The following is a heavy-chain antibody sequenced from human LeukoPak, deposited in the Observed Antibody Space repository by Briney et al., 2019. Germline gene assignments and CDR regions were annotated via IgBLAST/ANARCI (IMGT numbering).Heavy chain of an antibody. CDR1: GYVFTSYG. J-gene: IGHJ4*02. D-gene: IGHD3-16*02. V-gene: IGHV1-2*02. CDR3: ARVAPLRLGELSFLRFWDY. CDR2: INPNSGGT. Sequence: ASVKVSCKASGYVFTSYGISWVRQAPGQGLEWMGWINPNSGGTNYAQKFQGRVTMTRDTSISTAYMELSRLRSDDTAVYYCARVAPLRLGELSFLRFWDYWGQGTLVTVSS.